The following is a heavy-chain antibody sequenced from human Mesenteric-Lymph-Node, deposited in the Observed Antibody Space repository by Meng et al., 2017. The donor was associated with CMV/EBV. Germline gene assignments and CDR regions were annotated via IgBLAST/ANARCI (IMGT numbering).Heavy chain of an antibody. D-gene: IGHD3-10*01. CDR2: IRYDGSNK. Sequence: GGSLRLSCAASGFIFNSYGMHWVRQAPGKGLEWVAFIRYDGSNKYYADSVKGRFSISRDNSKNTVYLQMNSLRPDDTAVYYCGKDGRDGSGSYYHIDFWGQGTLVTVSS. CDR1: GFIFNSYG. J-gene: IGHJ4*02. CDR3: GKDGRDGSGSYYHIDF. V-gene: IGHV3-30*02.